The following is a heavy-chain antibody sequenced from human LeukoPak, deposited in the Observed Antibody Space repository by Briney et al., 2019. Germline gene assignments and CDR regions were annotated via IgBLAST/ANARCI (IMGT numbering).Heavy chain of an antibody. CDR1: GYTLTELS. CDR2: FDPEDGET. D-gene: IGHD3-22*01. Sequence: ASVKVSCKVSGYTLTELSMHWVRQAPGKGLEWMGGFDPEDGETIYAQKFQGRVTMTEDTSTDTAYMELSSLRSEDTAVYYRAIRSYYYDSSGYLEAEYFQHWGQGTLVTVSS. J-gene: IGHJ1*01. CDR3: AIRSYYYDSSGYLEAEYFQH. V-gene: IGHV1-24*01.